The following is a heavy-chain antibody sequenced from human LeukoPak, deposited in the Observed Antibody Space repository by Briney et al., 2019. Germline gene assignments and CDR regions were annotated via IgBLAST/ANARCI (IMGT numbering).Heavy chain of an antibody. CDR3: AKDPYDSYFDY. V-gene: IGHV3-30*18. D-gene: IGHD5-12*01. CDR2: ISYDGSNK. CDR1: GFTFSSYG. J-gene: IGHJ4*02. Sequence: PGGSLRLSCAASGFTFSSYGMHWVRQAPGKGLEWVAVISYDGSNKYYADSVKGRFTISRDNSKNTLYLQMNSLRAEDTAVYYCAKDPYDSYFDYWGQGTLVTVSS.